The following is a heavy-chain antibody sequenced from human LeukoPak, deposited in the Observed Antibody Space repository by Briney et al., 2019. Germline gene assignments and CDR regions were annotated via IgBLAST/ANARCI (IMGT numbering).Heavy chain of an antibody. CDR1: GYTFTCYH. CDR2: INPNSRGT. Sequence: SVPVSCKASGYTFTCYHMHCVPHAPGPGLQWMGRINPNSRGTNYAQKFQGRVTITRDTSISTASMELSSLIPSDTAFYFCPATEKQQLDFDYWGQGTLVTVSS. CDR3: PATEKQQLDFDY. V-gene: IGHV1-2*06. J-gene: IGHJ4*02. D-gene: IGHD6-13*01.